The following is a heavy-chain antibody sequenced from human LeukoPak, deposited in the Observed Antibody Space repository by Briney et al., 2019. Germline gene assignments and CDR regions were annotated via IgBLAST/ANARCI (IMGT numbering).Heavy chain of an antibody. V-gene: IGHV3-7*01. CDR3: AKDIGGYYDY. CDR1: GFTFSSYW. J-gene: IGHJ4*02. Sequence: PGGSLRLSCAASGFTFSSYWMSWVRQAPGKGLEWVANIKQDGSEKYYVDSVKGRFTISRDNSKNTLYLEMNSLRAEDTAVYYCAKDIGGYYDYWGQGILVTVSS. CDR2: IKQDGSEK. D-gene: IGHD3-10*01.